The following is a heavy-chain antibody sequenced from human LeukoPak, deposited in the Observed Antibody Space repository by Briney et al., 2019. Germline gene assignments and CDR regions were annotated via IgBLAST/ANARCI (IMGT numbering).Heavy chain of an antibody. J-gene: IGHJ4*02. D-gene: IGHD3-22*01. CDR1: GGTFSSYA. Sequence: ASLKVSRKASGGTFSSYAISWVRQAPGQGLEWMGGIIPIFGTANYAQKFQGRVTITADKSTSTAYMELSSLRSEDTAVYYCARTPPALHSSGSPFDYWGQGTLVTVSS. CDR3: ARTPPALHSSGSPFDY. V-gene: IGHV1-69*06. CDR2: IIPIFGTA.